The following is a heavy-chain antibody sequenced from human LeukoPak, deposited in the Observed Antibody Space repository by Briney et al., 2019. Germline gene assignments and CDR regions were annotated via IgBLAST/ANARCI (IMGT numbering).Heavy chain of an antibody. J-gene: IGHJ4*02. Sequence: GESLKISCKASGYSFANYWIGWVRQMPGKGLEWMGIIYPDDSESRYSPSFQGQVTISADKSISTAYLQWSSLKASDTAMYYCARLAGGIYGLGPLDYWGQGTLVTVSS. CDR1: GYSFANYW. CDR2: IYPDDSES. CDR3: ARLAGGIYGLGPLDY. V-gene: IGHV5-51*01. D-gene: IGHD3-10*01.